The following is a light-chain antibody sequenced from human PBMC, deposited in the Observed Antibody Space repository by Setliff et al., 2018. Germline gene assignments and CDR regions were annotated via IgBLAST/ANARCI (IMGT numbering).Light chain of an antibody. CDR1: SSDIHGFSY. J-gene: IGLJ1*01. Sequence: QSALTQPVSVSGSPGQSITISCTGISSDIHGFSYVSWYQQHPDKAPKLLIYDVTYRPSGVSDRFSASMSGNTASLTISGLQAEDEGDYYCSSYTARSAVFGPGTKVTVL. CDR3: SSYTARSAV. V-gene: IGLV2-14*03. CDR2: DVT.